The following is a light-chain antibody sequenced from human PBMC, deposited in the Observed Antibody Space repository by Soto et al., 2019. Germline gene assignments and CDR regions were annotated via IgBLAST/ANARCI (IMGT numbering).Light chain of an antibody. J-gene: IGKJ4*01. V-gene: IGKV3-11*01. Sequence: EIVLTQSPGTLSLSPGERATLSCRASQSVSTYLAWYQQKPGQAPRLLIYDASNRATGIPARFSGGGSGTDFALTISSLEPEDFAVYYCQQHSNRPLTFGGGTKVEI. CDR1: QSVSTY. CDR2: DAS. CDR3: QQHSNRPLT.